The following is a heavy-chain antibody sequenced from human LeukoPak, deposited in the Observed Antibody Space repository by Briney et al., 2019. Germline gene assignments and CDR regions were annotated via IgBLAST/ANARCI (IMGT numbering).Heavy chain of an antibody. D-gene: IGHD5-12*01. CDR2: IYYSGTT. CDR3: ARLLPPVPGYSRYDRGNYFDD. Sequence: PSETLSLTCTVSGGSITNYYWSWIRQPPGKGLEWIGYIYYSGTTNYNLSLKSRVTMSLDTSKNHFSLRLTSVTAADTAAYYCARLLPPVPGYSRYDRGNYFDDWGLGTLVSVSS. CDR1: GGSITNYY. J-gene: IGHJ4*02. V-gene: IGHV4-59*12.